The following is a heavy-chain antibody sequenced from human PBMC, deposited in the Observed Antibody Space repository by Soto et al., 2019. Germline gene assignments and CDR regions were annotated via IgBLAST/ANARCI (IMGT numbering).Heavy chain of an antibody. CDR3: ARSGYCSSTSGLGYYYYYMDV. Sequence: QVQLVESGGGLVKPGGSLRLSCAASGFTFSDYYMSWIRQAPGKGLEWVSYISSSGSTIYYADSVKGRFTISRDNAKNSLYLQMNSLRAEDTAVYYCARSGYCSSTSGLGYYYYYMDVWGKGTTVTVSS. D-gene: IGHD2-2*01. V-gene: IGHV3-11*01. J-gene: IGHJ6*03. CDR1: GFTFSDYY. CDR2: ISSSGSTI.